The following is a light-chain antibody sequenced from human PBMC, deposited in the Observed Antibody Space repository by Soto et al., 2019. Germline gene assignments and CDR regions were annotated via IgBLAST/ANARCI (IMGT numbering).Light chain of an antibody. J-gene: IGLJ3*02. Sequence: QSVLTQSPSASASLGASVKLTCTLSSGHKKYAIAWHQQQPQKGPRYLMNVNSDGSHRKGDVIPDRFSGSSSGTERYLIISSLQAEDDADYYCQTWGTGFRVFGGGTKLTVL. V-gene: IGLV4-69*01. CDR3: QTWGTGFRV. CDR1: SGHKKYA. CDR2: VNSDGSH.